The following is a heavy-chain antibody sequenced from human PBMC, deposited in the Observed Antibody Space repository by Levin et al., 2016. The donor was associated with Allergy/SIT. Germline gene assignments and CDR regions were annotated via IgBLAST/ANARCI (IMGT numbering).Heavy chain of an antibody. J-gene: IGHJ6*02. CDR2: IGTAGDT. V-gene: IGHV3-13*04. CDR3: ARGPLTTYYYGSGSLSPGYYYGMDV. Sequence: GESLKISCAASGFTFSSYDMHWVRQATGKGLEWVSAIGTAGDTYYPGSVKGRFTISRENAKNSLYLQMNSLRAGDTAVYYCARGPLTTYYYGSGSLSPGYYYGMDVWGQGTTVTVSS. D-gene: IGHD3-10*01. CDR1: GFTFSSYD.